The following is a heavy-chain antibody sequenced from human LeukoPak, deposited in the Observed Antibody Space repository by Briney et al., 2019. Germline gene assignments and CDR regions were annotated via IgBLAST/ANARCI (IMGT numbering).Heavy chain of an antibody. Sequence: SETLSLTCTVSGGSISSNNNPWSWIRQPPGKGLEWIGYIYYSGSTYSNPSLKSRVTISVDTSKNQFSLRLSSVTAADTAVYYCAVASEVAATIDYWGQGTLVTVSS. D-gene: IGHD2-15*01. J-gene: IGHJ4*02. CDR3: AVASEVAATIDY. CDR1: GGSISSNNNP. V-gene: IGHV4-30-4*08. CDR2: IYYSGST.